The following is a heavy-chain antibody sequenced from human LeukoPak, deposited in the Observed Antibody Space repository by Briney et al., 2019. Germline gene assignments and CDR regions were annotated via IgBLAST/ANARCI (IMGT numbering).Heavy chain of an antibody. V-gene: IGHV6-1*01. J-gene: IGHJ4*02. CDR3: ARSGGTAIGNYERATFDY. D-gene: IGHD1-7*01. Sequence: SQTLSLTCDISGDSVSSNSAAWNWIRQSPSRGLEWLGRTFYRSKWYNEYEVSLKSRLTINADTSKNHFSLQLNSVTPEDTVVYYCARSGGTAIGNYERATFDYWGQGTLVTVSS. CDR1: GDSVSSNSAA. CDR2: TFYRSKWYN.